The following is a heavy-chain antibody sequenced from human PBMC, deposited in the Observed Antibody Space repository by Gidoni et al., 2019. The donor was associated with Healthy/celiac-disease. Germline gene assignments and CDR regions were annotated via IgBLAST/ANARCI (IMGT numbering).Heavy chain of an antibody. J-gene: IGHJ5*02. Sequence: EVQLVQSGAEVKKPGESLKISCKGSGYSFTSYWIGWVRQMPGKGLEWMGIIYPGDSDTRYSPSFQGQVTISADKSISTAYLQWSSLKASDTAMYYCASVRIAAAEDWFGFDPWGQGTLVTVSS. CDR3: ASVRIAAAEDWFGFDP. D-gene: IGHD6-13*01. CDR2: IYPGDSDT. V-gene: IGHV5-51*01. CDR1: GYSFTSYW.